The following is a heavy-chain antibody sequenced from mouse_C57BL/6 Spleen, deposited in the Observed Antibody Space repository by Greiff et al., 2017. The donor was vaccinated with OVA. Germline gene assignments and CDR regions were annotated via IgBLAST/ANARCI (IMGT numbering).Heavy chain of an antibody. Sequence: DVMLVESGGGLVKPGGSLKLSCAASGFTFSSYAMSWVRQTPEKRLEWVATISDGGSYTYYPDNVKGRFTISRDNAKNNLYLQMSHLKSEDTAMYYCARDPYGNYRYFDVWGTGTTVTVSS. CDR1: GFTFSSYA. J-gene: IGHJ1*03. V-gene: IGHV5-4*01. CDR3: ARDPYGNYRYFDV. D-gene: IGHD2-10*02. CDR2: ISDGGSYT.